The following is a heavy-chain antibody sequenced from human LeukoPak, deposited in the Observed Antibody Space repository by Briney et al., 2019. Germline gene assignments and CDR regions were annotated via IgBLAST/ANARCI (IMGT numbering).Heavy chain of an antibody. V-gene: IGHV3-7*01. CDR1: GFTFSSYW. CDR3: ARERIVVVPAAHFDY. Sequence: PGGSLRLSCAASGFTFSSYWMSWVRQAPGKGLEWVANIKQDGSEKYYVDSVKGRFTISRDNSKNTLYLQMNSLRAEDTAVYYCARERIVVVPAAHFDYWGQGTLVTVSS. J-gene: IGHJ4*02. CDR2: IKQDGSEK. D-gene: IGHD2-2*01.